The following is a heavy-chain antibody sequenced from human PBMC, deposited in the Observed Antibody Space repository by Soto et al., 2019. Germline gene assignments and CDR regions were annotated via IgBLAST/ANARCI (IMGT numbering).Heavy chain of an antibody. J-gene: IGHJ4*02. CDR3: AKDGDRLAAAYYFNY. Sequence: SGGSLRLSCAASGFTFSSYAMNWVHQAPGKGLEWVSVISGSGGSTYYADSVKGRFTISRDNSKNTLYLQMDSLRAEDTAVYYCAKDGDRLAAAYYFNYWGQGTLVTVSS. CDR1: GFTFSSYA. D-gene: IGHD6-13*01. V-gene: IGHV3-23*01. CDR2: ISGSGGST.